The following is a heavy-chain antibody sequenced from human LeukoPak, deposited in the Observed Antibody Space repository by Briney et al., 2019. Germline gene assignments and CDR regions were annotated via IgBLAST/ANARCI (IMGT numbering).Heavy chain of an antibody. J-gene: IGHJ4*02. Sequence: GGSLRLSGAAPGFTFSSYGRHWVRQAPGKGLGWVAVLWYDGSNKYYADSVKGRFTISRDNSKNTLYLQMNSLRAEDTAVYYCARGGYSYGFWAGPLDYWGQGTLVTVSS. CDR2: LWYDGSNK. D-gene: IGHD5-18*01. V-gene: IGHV3-33*01. CDR3: ARGGYSYGFWAGPLDY. CDR1: GFTFSSYG.